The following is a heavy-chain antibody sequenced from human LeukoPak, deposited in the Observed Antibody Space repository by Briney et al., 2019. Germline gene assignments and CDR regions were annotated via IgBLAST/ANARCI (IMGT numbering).Heavy chain of an antibody. J-gene: IGHJ3*02. D-gene: IGHD3-22*01. CDR1: GFTFSSYS. Sequence: PGGSLRLSCAASGFTFSSYSMNWVRQAPGKGLEWVSYISSGCSTIYYADSVKGRFTISRDNAKNSLYLQMNSLRAEDTAVYYCARGFYSGFTLDIWGQGTMVTVSS. CDR2: ISSGCSTI. V-gene: IGHV3-48*01. CDR3: ARGFYSGFTLDI.